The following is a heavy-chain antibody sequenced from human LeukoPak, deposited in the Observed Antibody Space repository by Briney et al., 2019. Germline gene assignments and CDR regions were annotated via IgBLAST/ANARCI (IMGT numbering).Heavy chain of an antibody. CDR3: ARGGDIVVVPAANDY. V-gene: IGHV3-11*01. J-gene: IGHJ4*02. D-gene: IGHD2-2*01. CDR1: GFTFSDYY. Sequence: GGSLRFSCAASGFTFSDYYMSWIRQAPGKGLEWVSYISSSGSTIYYADSVKGRFTISRDNAKNSLYLQMNSLRAEDTAVYYCARGGDIVVVPAANDYWGQGTLVTVSS. CDR2: ISSSGSTI.